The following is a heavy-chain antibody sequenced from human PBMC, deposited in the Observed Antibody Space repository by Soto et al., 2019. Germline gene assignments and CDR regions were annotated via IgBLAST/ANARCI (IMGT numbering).Heavy chain of an antibody. Sequence: ASVKVSCKASGYTFTSYGISWVRQAPGQGLECMGWISAYNGNTNYAQKLQGRVTMTTDTSTSTAYIELRSLRSDDTAVYYCAREELLGIAVAGTTDYWGQGTLVTVSS. D-gene: IGHD6-19*01. CDR3: AREELLGIAVAGTTDY. CDR2: ISAYNGNT. V-gene: IGHV1-18*04. CDR1: GYTFTSYG. J-gene: IGHJ4*02.